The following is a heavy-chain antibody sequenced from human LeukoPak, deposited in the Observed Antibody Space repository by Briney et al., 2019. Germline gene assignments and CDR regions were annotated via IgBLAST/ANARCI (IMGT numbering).Heavy chain of an antibody. J-gene: IGHJ3*02. D-gene: IGHD5-24*01. V-gene: IGHV3-48*01. CDR2: ISSSSSTM. Sequence: PGGSLRLSCAASGFTFSSYSMNWVRQAPGKGLEWVSYISSSSSTMYYADSVKGRFTISRDNAKNSLYLQMNSLRAEDTAVYYCARDPRDDYNLRIFDIWGLGTMVTVSS. CDR1: GFTFSSYS. CDR3: ARDPRDDYNLRIFDI.